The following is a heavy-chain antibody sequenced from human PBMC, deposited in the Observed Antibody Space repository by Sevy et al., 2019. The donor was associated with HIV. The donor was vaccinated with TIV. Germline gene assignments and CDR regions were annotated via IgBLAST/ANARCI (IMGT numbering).Heavy chain of an antibody. J-gene: IGHJ3*02. CDR1: GFTFSSYW. CDR3: ARDQEYSGYDYLDAFDI. D-gene: IGHD5-12*01. Sequence: GGSLRLSCAASGFTFSSYWMSWVRQAPGKGLEWVANIKQDGSEKYYVDSVKGRFTISRDNAKNPLYLQMNSLRAEDTAVYYCARDQEYSGYDYLDAFDIWGQGTMVTVSS. V-gene: IGHV3-7*01. CDR2: IKQDGSEK.